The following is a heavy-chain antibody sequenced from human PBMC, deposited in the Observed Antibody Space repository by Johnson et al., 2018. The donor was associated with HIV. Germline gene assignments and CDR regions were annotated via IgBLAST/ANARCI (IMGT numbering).Heavy chain of an antibody. V-gene: IGHV3-30*04. Sequence: QVQLVESGGGVVQPGRSLRLSCAASAFTFSSYAMHWVRQAPGKGLEWVAVISYDASNKYYADSVKGRFTISRDNSKNTLYLQMNSLRTEDTAVYYCARVRGGTGDGAFDIWGQGTMVTVSS. D-gene: IGHD2-21*02. CDR3: ARVRGGTGDGAFDI. J-gene: IGHJ3*02. CDR2: ISYDASNK. CDR1: AFTFSSYA.